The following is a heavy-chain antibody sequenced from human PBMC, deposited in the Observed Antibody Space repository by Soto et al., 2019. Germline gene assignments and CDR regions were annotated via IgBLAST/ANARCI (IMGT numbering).Heavy chain of an antibody. Sequence: GGSLRLSCSASGFTFSSYAMHWVRQAPGKGLEYVSAISSNGGSTYYADSVKGRFTISRDNSKNTLYLQMSSLRAEDTAVYYCVKPLTPQKAARDYWGQGTLVTVSS. CDR2: ISSNGGST. D-gene: IGHD6-6*01. CDR3: VKPLTPQKAARDY. CDR1: GFTFSSYA. V-gene: IGHV3-64D*06. J-gene: IGHJ4*02.